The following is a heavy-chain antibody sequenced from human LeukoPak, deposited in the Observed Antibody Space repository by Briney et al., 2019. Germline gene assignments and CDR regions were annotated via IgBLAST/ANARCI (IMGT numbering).Heavy chain of an antibody. D-gene: IGHD6-19*01. Sequence: ASVKVSCMASGYTFTSYYMHWVRQAPGQGLEWMGIINPSGGSTSYAQKFQGRVTMTRDTSTSTVYMELSSLRSEDTAVYYCAREFGLIAVAGRNWFDPWGQGTLVTVSS. J-gene: IGHJ5*02. CDR3: AREFGLIAVAGRNWFDP. V-gene: IGHV1-46*01. CDR2: INPSGGST. CDR1: GYTFTSYY.